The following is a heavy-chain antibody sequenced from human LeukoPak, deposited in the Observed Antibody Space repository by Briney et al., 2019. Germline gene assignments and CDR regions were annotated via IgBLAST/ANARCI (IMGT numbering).Heavy chain of an antibody. V-gene: IGHV1-69*05. CDR2: IIPIFGTA. CDR3: AREAGIVGATEYYFDY. CDR1: GGTFSSYA. J-gene: IGHJ4*02. D-gene: IGHD1-26*01. Sequence: SVEVSCKASGGTFSSYAISWVRQAPGQGLEWMGGIIPIFGTANYAQKFQGRVTITTDESTSTAYMELSSLRSEDTAVYYCAREAGIVGATEYYFDYWGQGTLVTVSS.